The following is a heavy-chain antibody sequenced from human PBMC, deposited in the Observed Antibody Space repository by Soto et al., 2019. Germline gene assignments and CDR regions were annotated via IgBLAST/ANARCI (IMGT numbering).Heavy chain of an antibody. V-gene: IGHV3-30*03. D-gene: IGHD2-21*02. CDR2: ISYDGSKK. CDR1: GFTFGSYG. CDR3: AIAVVVVTAISGGGGFEK. J-gene: IGHJ3*02. Sequence: GGSLRLSCAASGFTFGSYGMHWVRPAPGQGLERVAVISYDGSKKYGADSAKGRLTIPRGYFKNTLYLQMNSLNAEATTESNCAIAVVVVTAISGGGGFEKWGQGTLVTVS.